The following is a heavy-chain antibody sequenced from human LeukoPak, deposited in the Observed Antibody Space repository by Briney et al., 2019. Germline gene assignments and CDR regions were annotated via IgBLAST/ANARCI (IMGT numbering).Heavy chain of an antibody. Sequence: PGGSPRLSCAASGFTFSSCAMSWVRQAPGKGLEWVSAISGSGGSTYYADSVKGRFTISRDNSKNTLYLQMNSLRAEDTAVYYCAKDPPGSIAVAGGTFNNWGQGTLVTVSS. CDR3: AKDPPGSIAVAGGTFNN. CDR2: ISGSGGST. D-gene: IGHD6-19*01. J-gene: IGHJ4*02. CDR1: GFTFSSCA. V-gene: IGHV3-23*01.